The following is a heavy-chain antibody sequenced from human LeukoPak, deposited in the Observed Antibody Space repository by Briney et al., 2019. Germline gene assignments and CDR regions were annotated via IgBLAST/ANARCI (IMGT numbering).Heavy chain of an antibody. D-gene: IGHD5-24*01. Sequence: PSETLSLTCTVSGGSISSGAYCWNWIRQRPGKGLEWIGYIFHSGSTYYKPSVKSRVTISVDTSKNQLSVRLTSVTAADTAVYYCARDRRDGYSVWGQGTQVTVSS. CDR2: IFHSGST. CDR1: GGSISSGAYC. V-gene: IGHV4-31*03. J-gene: IGHJ4*02. CDR3: ARDRRDGYSV.